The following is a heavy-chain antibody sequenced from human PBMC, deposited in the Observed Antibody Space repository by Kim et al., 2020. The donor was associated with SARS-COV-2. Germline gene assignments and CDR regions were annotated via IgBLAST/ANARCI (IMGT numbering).Heavy chain of an antibody. D-gene: IGHD3-3*01. CDR3: TRLVRSSYGMDV. CDR2: T. J-gene: IGHJ6*02. V-gene: IGHV3-15*06. Sequence: TNSAAPLKGRFPISSDDSNNTLYLQMNSVKTADTAVYYCTRLVRSSYGMDVWGQGTTVTVSS.